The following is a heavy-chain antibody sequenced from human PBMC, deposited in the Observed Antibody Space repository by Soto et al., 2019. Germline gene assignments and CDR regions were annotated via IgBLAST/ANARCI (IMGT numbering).Heavy chain of an antibody. D-gene: IGHD2-15*01. CDR1: GFTFSDHY. V-gene: IGHV3-72*01. CDR2: TRNKANSYST. J-gene: IGHJ4*02. CDR3: ARVIRGSNDY. Sequence: GGSLRLSCAASGFTFSDHYMDWVRQAPRKGLEWVGRTRNKANSYSTEYAASVKGRFTISRDDSKNSLYLQMNSLKTEDTAVYYGARVIRGSNDYWGQGTLGTVSS.